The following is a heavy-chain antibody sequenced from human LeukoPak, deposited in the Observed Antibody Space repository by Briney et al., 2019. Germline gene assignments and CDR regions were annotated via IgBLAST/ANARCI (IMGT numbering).Heavy chain of an antibody. D-gene: IGHD3-10*01. Sequence: PGGSLRLSCAASGFTFSTHGMHWVRQAPGKGLEWVSGISWNSGSIGYADSVKGRFTISRDNAKNSLYLQMNSLRAEDMALYYCAKGSGKFGEASMDYWGQGTLVTVSS. CDR3: AKGSGKFGEASMDY. J-gene: IGHJ4*02. CDR2: ISWNSGSI. V-gene: IGHV3-9*03. CDR1: GFTFSTHG.